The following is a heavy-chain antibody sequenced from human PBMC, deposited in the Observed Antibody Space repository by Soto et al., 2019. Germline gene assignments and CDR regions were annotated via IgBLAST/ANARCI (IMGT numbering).Heavy chain of an antibody. J-gene: IGHJ4*02. CDR3: ARGRRPPFHLDY. Sequence: QVQLQQWGAGLLKPSETLSLTCAVYGGSFSGYYWSWIRQPPGKGLEWIGEINHSGSTNYNPSLKSRVTISVDTSKNQFSLKLSSVTAADTAVYYCARGRRPPFHLDYWGQGTLVTVSS. CDR1: GGSFSGYY. V-gene: IGHV4-34*01. CDR2: INHSGST.